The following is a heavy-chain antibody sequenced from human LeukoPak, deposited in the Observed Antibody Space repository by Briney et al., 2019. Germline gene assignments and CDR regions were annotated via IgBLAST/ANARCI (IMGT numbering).Heavy chain of an antibody. CDR3: ARCNSNYVSWFDP. J-gene: IGHJ5*02. D-gene: IGHD4-11*01. Sequence: PSETLSLTCSVSGGSIGSLYWCWIRQPPGKGLEWIGYIYYSGSTNYNPSLKSRVTISVDTSKNQFSLNLTSVTAADTAVYYCARCNSNYVSWFDPWGQGTLVTVSS. CDR2: IYYSGST. V-gene: IGHV4-59*11. CDR1: GGSIGSLY.